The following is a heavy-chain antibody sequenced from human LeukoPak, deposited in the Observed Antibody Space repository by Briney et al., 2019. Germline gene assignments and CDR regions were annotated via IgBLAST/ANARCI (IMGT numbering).Heavy chain of an antibody. CDR1: GFTFSSYS. Sequence: GGSLRLSCAASGFTFSSYSMTWVRQAPGKGLEWVSSISSSSSYIYYADSVKGRFTISRDNAKNSLYLQMNSLRAEDTAVYYCARDPGDSTGYHLDYWGQGTLVTVPS. CDR3: ARDPGDSTGYHLDY. D-gene: IGHD3-22*01. J-gene: IGHJ4*02. V-gene: IGHV3-21*01. CDR2: ISSSSSYI.